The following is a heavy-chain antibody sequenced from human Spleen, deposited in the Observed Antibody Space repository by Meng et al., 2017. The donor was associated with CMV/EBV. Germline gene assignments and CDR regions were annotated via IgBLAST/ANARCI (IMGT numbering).Heavy chain of an antibody. J-gene: IGHJ4*02. D-gene: IGHD1-26*01. V-gene: IGHV4-39*01. CDR2: IYYSGST. CDR3: ASLPISGSLVDY. Sequence: CTFSGGSISSSSYYWGWIRQPPGKGLEWIGSIYYSGSTYYNPSLKSRVTISVDTSKNQFSLKLSSVTAADTAVYYCASLPISGSLVDYWGQGTLVTVSS. CDR1: GGSISSSSYY.